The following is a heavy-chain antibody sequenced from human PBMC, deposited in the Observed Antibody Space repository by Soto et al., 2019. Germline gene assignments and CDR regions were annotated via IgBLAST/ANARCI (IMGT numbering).Heavy chain of an antibody. Sequence: GGSLRLSCAASGFTFSSYWMHWVRQAPGKGLVWVSHIYTDESTTSYADSVRGRFTISRDNAKNTLFLQMNNLRAEDTAVYYCARDYGNSGYFDYWGQGTLVTVSS. CDR1: GFTFSSYW. CDR2: IYTDESTT. D-gene: IGHD3-22*01. CDR3: ARDYGNSGYFDY. J-gene: IGHJ4*02. V-gene: IGHV3-74*01.